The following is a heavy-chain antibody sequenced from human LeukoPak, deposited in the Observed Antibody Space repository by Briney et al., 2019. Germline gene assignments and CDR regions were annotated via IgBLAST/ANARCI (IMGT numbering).Heavy chain of an antibody. CDR3: ARRDSSGYYFKDMDY. CDR2: IYTVGST. J-gene: IGHJ4*02. V-gene: IGHV4-4*07. Sequence: SETLSLTCIVSGGSISSYYWSWIRQPAGKGLEWIGRIYTVGSTNYNPCLKSRVTMSVDTSKNQFSLKLSSVTAEDTAVYYCARRDSSGYYFKDMDYWGQGTLVTVSS. CDR1: GGSISSYY. D-gene: IGHD3-22*01.